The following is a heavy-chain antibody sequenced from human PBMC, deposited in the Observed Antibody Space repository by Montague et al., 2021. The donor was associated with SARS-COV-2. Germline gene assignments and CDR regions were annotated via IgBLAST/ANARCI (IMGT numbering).Heavy chain of an antibody. J-gene: IGHJ6*02. V-gene: IGHV4-4*07. CDR3: AREFGYSSGLCYYYGMDV. D-gene: IGHD6-19*01. Sequence: SETLSLTCTVSGGSISNYYWTWIRQPAGKGLEWIGRLYTSGSNTYNPSLKSRVTISIDTSKNQFSLNVTSVTAADTAIYYCAREFGYSSGLCYYYGMDVWGQGTTVTVS. CDR2: LYTSGSN. CDR1: GGSISNYY.